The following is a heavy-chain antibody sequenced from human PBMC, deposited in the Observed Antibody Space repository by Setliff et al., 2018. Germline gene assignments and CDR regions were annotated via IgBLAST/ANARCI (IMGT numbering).Heavy chain of an antibody. J-gene: IGHJ4*02. CDR3: ARTHCTTTSCFYFHY. CDR2: ISHGVST. Sequence: SETLSLTCTVSGASVTSFDYYWSWIRQPPGKGLEYIGHISHGVSTSYSPSLKSRLSISADTSKNQFSLKLTSVTAADTAVYYCARTHCTTTSCFYFHYWGQGTAVTVSS. CDR1: GASVTSFDYY. V-gene: IGHV4-30-4*01. D-gene: IGHD2-2*01.